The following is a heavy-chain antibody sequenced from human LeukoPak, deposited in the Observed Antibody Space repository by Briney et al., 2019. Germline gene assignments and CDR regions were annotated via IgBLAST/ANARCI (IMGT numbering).Heavy chain of an antibody. CDR3: AKLRFLEWLLVDY. CDR2: ISGSGGST. Sequence: GGSLRLSCAASGFTFSSYSMNWVRQAPGKGLEWVSAISGSGGSTYYADSVKGRFTISRDNSKNTLYLQMNSLRAEDTAVYYCAKLRFLEWLLVDYWGQGTLVTVSS. CDR1: GFTFSSYS. D-gene: IGHD3-3*01. V-gene: IGHV3-23*01. J-gene: IGHJ4*02.